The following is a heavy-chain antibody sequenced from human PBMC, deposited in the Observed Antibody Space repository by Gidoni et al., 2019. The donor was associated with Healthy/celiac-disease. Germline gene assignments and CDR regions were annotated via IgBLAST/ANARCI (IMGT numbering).Heavy chain of an antibody. D-gene: IGHD6-13*01. CDR1: GFTFSSYS. J-gene: IGHJ4*02. CDR3: ARARSSWYFRYFDY. V-gene: IGHV3-21*01. CDR2: ISSSSSYT. Sequence: EVQLVESGGGLVKPGGSLRLSCAASGFTFSSYSMNWVRQAPGKGLGLVLSISSSSSYTYQAESVKGRFTIPRDNAKNSLYLQKNSLRAEDTAVYYCARARSSWYFRYFDYWGQGTLVTVSS.